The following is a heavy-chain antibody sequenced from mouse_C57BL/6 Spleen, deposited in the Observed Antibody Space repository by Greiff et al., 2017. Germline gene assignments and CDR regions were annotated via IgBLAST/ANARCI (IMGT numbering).Heavy chain of an antibody. CDR1: GFNIKNTD. CDR3: PSYSGGYFDV. Sequence: EVQLLQSVAGLVRPGASLKLSCAASGFNIKNTDMHWVRQTPEQGLEWVARIGSGSGTIKYAPTVQGNATITADTSSNTDYLQLSSLTSENTAIYCRPSYSGGYFDVWGKGTTVTVSA. J-gene: IGHJ1*03. V-gene: IGHV14-3*01. CDR2: IGSGSGTI. D-gene: IGHD6-5*01.